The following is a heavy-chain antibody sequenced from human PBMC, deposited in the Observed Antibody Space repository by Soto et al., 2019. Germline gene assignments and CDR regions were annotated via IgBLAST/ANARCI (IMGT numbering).Heavy chain of an antibody. J-gene: IGHJ5*02. CDR1: GGTFSSYA. D-gene: IGHD4-17*01. Sequence: ASVKVSCKASGGTFSSYASSWVRQAPGQGLEWMGGIIPIFGTANYAQKFQGRVTITADESTSTAYMELSSLRSEDTAVYYCARDRTTVTTKWFDPWGQGTLVTVSS. V-gene: IGHV1-69*13. CDR3: ARDRTTVTTKWFDP. CDR2: IIPIFGTA.